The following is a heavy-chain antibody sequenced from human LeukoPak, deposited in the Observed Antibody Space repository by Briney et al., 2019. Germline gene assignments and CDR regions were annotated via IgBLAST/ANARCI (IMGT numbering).Heavy chain of an antibody. CDR3: ARGDDSGYYDYFDY. CDR1: GFTVSAYA. Sequence: QPGGSLRLSCAASGFTVSAYAMAWVRQAPGKGLEWVSTIYTGGNTYYAAPVKGRFTISRDFSKNTVFLHMNSLRAEDTATYYCARGDDSGYYDYFDYWGQGALVTVSS. V-gene: IGHV3-53*01. J-gene: IGHJ4*02. D-gene: IGHD3-22*01. CDR2: IYTGGNT.